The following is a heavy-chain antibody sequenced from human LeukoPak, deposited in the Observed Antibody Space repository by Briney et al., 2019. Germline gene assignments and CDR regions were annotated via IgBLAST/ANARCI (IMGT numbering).Heavy chain of an antibody. V-gene: IGHV4-34*01. CDR1: GGSFSGYY. D-gene: IGHD3-10*01. J-gene: IGHJ4*02. Sequence: PSETLSLTCAVYGGSFSGYYWSWIRQPPGKGLEWIGEINHSGSTNYNPSLKSRITISVDTSKNQFSLKLSSVTAADTAVYYCARANSVGSGSYSNFDYWGQGTLVTVSS. CDR2: INHSGST. CDR3: ARANSVGSGSYSNFDY.